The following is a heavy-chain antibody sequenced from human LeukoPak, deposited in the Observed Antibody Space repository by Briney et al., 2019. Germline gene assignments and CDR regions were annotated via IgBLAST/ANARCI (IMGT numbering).Heavy chain of an antibody. D-gene: IGHD4-17*01. V-gene: IGHV3-23*01. CDR2: ISGSGGST. J-gene: IGHJ4*02. Sequence: GGSLRLSCAASGFTFSSYAMSWVRQAPGKGLEWVSAISGSGGSTYYADSVKGRFTISRDNSKNTLYLQMNSLRAEDTAVYYCAKDQTTTPAPYYFDYWGQGTLVTVFS. CDR1: GFTFSSYA. CDR3: AKDQTTTPAPYYFDY.